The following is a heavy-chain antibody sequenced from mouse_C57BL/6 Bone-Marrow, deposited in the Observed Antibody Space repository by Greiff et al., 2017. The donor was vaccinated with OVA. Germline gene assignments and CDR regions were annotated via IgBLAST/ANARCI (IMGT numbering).Heavy chain of an antibody. CDR3: ARTGYYGSWYFDV. CDR1: GYTFTSYW. V-gene: IGHV1-52*01. Sequence: VQLQQPGAELVRPGSSVKLSCKASGYTFTSYWMHWVKQRPIRGLEWIGNIDPSDSETHYNQKFKDKATLTVDKSSSTAYMQLSSLTSEDSAVYYCARTGYYGSWYFDVWGTGTAVTVSS. D-gene: IGHD1-1*01. J-gene: IGHJ1*03. CDR2: IDPSDSET.